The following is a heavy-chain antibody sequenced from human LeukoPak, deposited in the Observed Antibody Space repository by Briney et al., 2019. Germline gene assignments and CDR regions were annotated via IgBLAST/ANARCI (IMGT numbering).Heavy chain of an antibody. CDR3: AKECYDRSGYCFDQ. Sequence: GSLRLSCAASGFNFNNYWMSWLRQAPGKGLEWVSCIGNSSYIYYADSVKGRFTISRDNAKNSLYLQMDNLRAEDTAVYYCAKECYDRSGYCFDQWGQGTLVTVSS. D-gene: IGHD3-22*01. CDR2: IGNSSYI. J-gene: IGHJ4*02. CDR1: GFNFNNYW. V-gene: IGHV3-69-1*01.